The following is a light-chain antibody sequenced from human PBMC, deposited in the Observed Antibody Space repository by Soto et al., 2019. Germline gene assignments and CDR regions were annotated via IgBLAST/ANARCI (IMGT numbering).Light chain of an antibody. V-gene: IGLV2-14*01. Sequence: QSALTQPASVSGSPGQSITISCTGTSSDVGAYNFVSWYQHHPGRAPKLIIYEVTIRPSGVSIRFSGSKSGNTASLTISGLQAEDEADYYCSSYTTSAPYVFGSGTKLTVL. CDR1: SSDVGAYNF. J-gene: IGLJ1*01. CDR3: SSYTTSAPYV. CDR2: EVT.